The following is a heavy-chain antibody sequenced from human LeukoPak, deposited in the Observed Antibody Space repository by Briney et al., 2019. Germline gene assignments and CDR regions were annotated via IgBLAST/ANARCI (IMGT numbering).Heavy chain of an antibody. CDR2: IVVGSGNT. Sequence: SVKVSCKASGFTFTSSAMQWVRQARGQRLEWIGWIVVGSGNTNYAQKFQERVTITRDMSTSTAYMELSSLRSEDAAVYYCAAGYSSSWYSSNYWGQGTLVAVSS. V-gene: IGHV1-58*02. CDR1: GFTFTSSA. CDR3: AAGYSSSWYSSNY. D-gene: IGHD6-13*01. J-gene: IGHJ4*02.